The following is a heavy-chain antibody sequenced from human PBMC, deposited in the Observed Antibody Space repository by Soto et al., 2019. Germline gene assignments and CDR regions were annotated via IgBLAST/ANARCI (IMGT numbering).Heavy chain of an antibody. CDR1: GYSFGAYG. J-gene: IGHJ4*02. V-gene: IGHV1-18*04. Sequence: QVQLLQSGAEMRRPGASVKVSCRASGYSFGAYGIAWLRQAPAQGLEREGWIRGDSVHTVYVQKFQGSVIMTRDTPTGTAYMELGRLRSDDTAVYYCARDLVYCSSVPGYGRGTSFEFWGQGTLVTVSS. D-gene: IGHD2-2*01. CDR3: ARDLVYCSSVPGYGRGTSFEF. CDR2: IRGDSVHT.